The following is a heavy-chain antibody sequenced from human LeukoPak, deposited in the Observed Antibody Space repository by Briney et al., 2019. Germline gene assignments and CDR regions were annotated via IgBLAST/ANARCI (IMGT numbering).Heavy chain of an antibody. CDR2: ISVSGDIT. J-gene: IGHJ4*02. V-gene: IGHV3-23*01. CDR1: GFTSSSYA. Sequence: GGSLRLSCAASGFTSSSYATNWIRQAPGKGLEWVSSISVSGDITYYADSVKGRFTISRDNSKDTLYLQMNSLRAEDTAVYYCAKVGRPRSWPHHFDYWGQGTLVTVSS. D-gene: IGHD3-16*01. CDR3: AKVGRPRSWPHHFDY.